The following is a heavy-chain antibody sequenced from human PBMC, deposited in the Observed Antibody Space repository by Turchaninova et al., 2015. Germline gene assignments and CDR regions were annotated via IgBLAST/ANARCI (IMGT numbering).Heavy chain of an antibody. CDR2: LSYDGSNK. J-gene: IGHJ4*02. CDR3: AKDGYGSGSSFGY. CDR1: GFTFSSYG. Sequence: QVQLVESGGGVVQPGRSRRLSWAASGFTFSSYGMHGVRQAQGKGLGWLAVLSYDGSNKYYADSVKGRFTSSRDNSKTPLYLQMNSLRAEDTAVYYCAKDGYGSGSSFGYWGQGTLVTVSS. D-gene: IGHD3-10*01. V-gene: IGHV3-30*18.